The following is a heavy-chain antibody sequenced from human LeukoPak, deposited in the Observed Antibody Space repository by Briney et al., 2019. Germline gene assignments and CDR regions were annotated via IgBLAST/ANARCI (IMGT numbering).Heavy chain of an antibody. CDR1: GGSISSSNW. CDR2: IYHSGST. J-gene: IGHJ4*02. D-gene: IGHD3-22*01. Sequence: SETLSLTCAVSGGSISSSNWWSWVRQPPGQGLEWIGEIYHSGSTNYNPSLKSRVTISVDKSKNQFSLKLSSVTAADTAVYYCAIRVPYYYDSSGYYWGQGTLVTVSS. CDR3: AIRVPYYYDSSGYY. V-gene: IGHV4-4*02.